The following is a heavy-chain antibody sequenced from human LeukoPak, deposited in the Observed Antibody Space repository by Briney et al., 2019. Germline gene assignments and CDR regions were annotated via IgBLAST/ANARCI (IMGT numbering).Heavy chain of an antibody. D-gene: IGHD2-21*02. Sequence: GGSLRLSCAASGFTLSSYAMSWVRQAPGKGLEWVSAISDTGNTYHADSVKGRFTISRDSSKNTLFLQMNSLRVEDTAVYYCAREGDLDFDYWGQGTLVTVSS. CDR1: GFTLSSYA. CDR3: AREGDLDFDY. V-gene: IGHV3-23*01. J-gene: IGHJ4*02. CDR2: ISDTGNT.